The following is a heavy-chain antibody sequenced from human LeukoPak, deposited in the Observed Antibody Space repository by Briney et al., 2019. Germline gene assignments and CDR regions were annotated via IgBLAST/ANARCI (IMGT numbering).Heavy chain of an antibody. D-gene: IGHD3-10*01. V-gene: IGHV4-59*12. CDR1: GGFISDYY. Sequence: SETLSLTCTVSGGFISDYYWSWIRQSAGKGLEWIGNIFYSGSTYYSPSLKSRVTISLDTSRNQFSLKLNSVTAADTAVYYCAKSNGYGLVDIWGQGTMVTVSS. J-gene: IGHJ3*02. CDR3: AKSNGYGLVDI. CDR2: IFYSGST.